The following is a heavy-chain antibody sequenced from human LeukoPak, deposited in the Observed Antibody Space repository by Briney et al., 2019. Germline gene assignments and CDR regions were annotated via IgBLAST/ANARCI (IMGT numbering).Heavy chain of an antibody. CDR1: GGAISSGAYY. Sequence: SETLSLTCTVSGGAISSGAYYWSWIRQHPGKGLEWIGYFYYSGSTYYNPSLKSRVTISVDTSKNQFSLDLSSVTAADTAVYYCARDLGDGYLANDYWGQGTLVTVSS. J-gene: IGHJ4*02. D-gene: IGHD5-24*01. CDR3: ARDLGDGYLANDY. CDR2: FYYSGST. V-gene: IGHV4-31*03.